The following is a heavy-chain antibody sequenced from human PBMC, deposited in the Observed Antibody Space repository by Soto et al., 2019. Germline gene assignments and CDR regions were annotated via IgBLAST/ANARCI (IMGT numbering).Heavy chain of an antibody. Sequence: SETLSLTGAVSGGSVSGNSWIWIRQPPGKGLEWTGEINHRGQRNYKPSLRSRTIISVDRPNNHFSLNLTSVTAADTAVYYFGKGSGITIFGGGWFSCWGQRTLV. CDR2: INHRGQR. D-gene: IGHD3-3*02. J-gene: IGHJ4*01. V-gene: IGHV4-34*01. CDR1: GGSVSGNS. CDR3: GKGSGITIFGGGWFSC.